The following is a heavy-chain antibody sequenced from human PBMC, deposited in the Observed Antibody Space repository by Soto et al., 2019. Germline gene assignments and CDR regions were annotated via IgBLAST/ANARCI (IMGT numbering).Heavy chain of an antibody. CDR1: GGTFSSYT. J-gene: IGHJ5*02. CDR2: IIPILGIA. D-gene: IGHD6-13*01. CDR3: ARGDSSSWSNWFDP. Sequence: SVKVSCKASGGTFSSYTISWVRQAPGQGLEWMGRIIPILGIANYAQKFQGRVTITADKSTSTAYMELSSLRSEDTAVYYCARGDSSSWSNWFDPWGQGTLVTVSS. V-gene: IGHV1-69*02.